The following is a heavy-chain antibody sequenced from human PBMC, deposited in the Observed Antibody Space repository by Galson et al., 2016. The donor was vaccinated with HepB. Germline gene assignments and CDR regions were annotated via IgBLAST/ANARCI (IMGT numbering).Heavy chain of an antibody. J-gene: IGHJ4*02. CDR1: GFTFSGYN. V-gene: IGHV3-48*02. D-gene: IGHD1-14*01. CDR3: ARDGNHGYDMDY. CDR2: ISSGSSAI. Sequence: SLRLSCAASGFTFSGYNMDWVRQAPGKGLEWVSYISSGSSAIYYADSVKGRFTISRDNAKNSLYLQMNSLRDEGTAIYFCARDGNHGYDMDYWGQGTLVTVSS.